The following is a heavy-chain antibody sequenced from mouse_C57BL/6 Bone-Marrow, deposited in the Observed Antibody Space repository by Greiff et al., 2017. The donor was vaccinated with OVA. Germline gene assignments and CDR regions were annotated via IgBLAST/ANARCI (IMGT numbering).Heavy chain of an antibody. D-gene: IGHD4-1*02. CDR3: TLNWDWAWFAY. Sequence: EVQLQQSGAELVRPGASVKLSCTASGFNIKDDYMHWVKQRPEQGLEWIGWIDPENGDTEYASKFQGKATITADKSSNTAYLQLSSLTSEDTAVYYCTLNWDWAWFAYWGQGTLVTVSA. CDR1: GFNIKDDY. J-gene: IGHJ3*01. V-gene: IGHV14-4*01. CDR2: IDPENGDT.